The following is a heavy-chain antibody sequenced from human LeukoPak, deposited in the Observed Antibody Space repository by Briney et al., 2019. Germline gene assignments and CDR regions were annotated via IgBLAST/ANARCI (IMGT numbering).Heavy chain of an antibody. CDR1: GYTFTVYY. J-gene: IGHJ4*02. CDR3: ARAFRGYSYGHFDY. V-gene: IGHV1-2*06. Sequence: EASVKVSCKSSGYTFTVYYMHLVRQAPGQGLELMGRINPNSGGTNYAQMFQGRVTMTRDTSISTAYMELSRLRSDDTAVYYCARAFRGYSYGHFDYWGQGTLVTVSS. CDR2: INPNSGGT. D-gene: IGHD5-18*01.